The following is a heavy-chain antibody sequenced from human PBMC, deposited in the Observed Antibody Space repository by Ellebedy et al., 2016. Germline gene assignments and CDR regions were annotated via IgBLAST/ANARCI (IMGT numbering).Heavy chain of an antibody. CDR3: ARMAQSPYCSSTSCSNNWFDP. CDR2: INHSGST. V-gene: IGHV4-34*01. CDR1: GGSFSGYY. Sequence: SETLSLTXAVYGGSFSGYYWSWIRQPPGKGLEWIGEINHSGSTNYNPSLKSRVTISVDTSKNQFSLKLSSVTAADTAVYYCARMAQSPYCSSTSCSNNWFDPWGQGTLVTISS. D-gene: IGHD2-2*01. J-gene: IGHJ5*02.